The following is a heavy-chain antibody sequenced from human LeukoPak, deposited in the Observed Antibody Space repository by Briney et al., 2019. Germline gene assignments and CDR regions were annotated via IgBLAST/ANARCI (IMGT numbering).Heavy chain of an antibody. Sequence: GGSLRLSCSASGFAFSSDAMRWVRQAPGRGLEWLAVISYDGSNADHAESVRGRFTISRDNSKNTLFLQMNSLRPEDTAVYYCARDLVYSSGWFAGELDHWGLGTLVIVSS. J-gene: IGHJ4*02. CDR2: ISYDGSNA. CDR1: GFAFSSDA. D-gene: IGHD6-19*01. CDR3: ARDLVYSSGWFAGELDH. V-gene: IGHV3-30*04.